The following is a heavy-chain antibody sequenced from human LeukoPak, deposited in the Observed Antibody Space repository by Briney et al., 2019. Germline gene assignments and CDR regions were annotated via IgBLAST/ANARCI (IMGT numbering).Heavy chain of an antibody. V-gene: IGHV4-59*01. CDR1: GGSISSYY. Sequence: SETLSLTCTVSGGSISSYYWSWIRQTPRKGLEWIGYVTYSGGTKYTLSLKSRLTMSVDTSRNQFSLKLTSVTAADTAVYYCARDRGFGDYGIDFWGQGTLVTVSS. J-gene: IGHJ4*02. D-gene: IGHD4-17*01. CDR2: VTYSGGT. CDR3: ARDRGFGDYGIDF.